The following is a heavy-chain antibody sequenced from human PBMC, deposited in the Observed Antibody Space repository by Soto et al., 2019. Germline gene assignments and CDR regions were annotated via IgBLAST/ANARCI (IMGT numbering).Heavy chain of an antibody. CDR1: GFTFSDYY. Sequence: QVQLVESGGGLVKPGGSLRLSCAASGFTFSDYYMSWIRQAPGKGLEWVSYISSSDSIIYYADSVKGRFTISRDNAKNSVHLQMNSLRAEDTAVYYCVRDLGYYDSSGYFDYWGQGTLVTVSS. D-gene: IGHD3-22*01. CDR3: VRDLGYYDSSGYFDY. J-gene: IGHJ4*02. V-gene: IGHV3-11*01. CDR2: ISSSDSII.